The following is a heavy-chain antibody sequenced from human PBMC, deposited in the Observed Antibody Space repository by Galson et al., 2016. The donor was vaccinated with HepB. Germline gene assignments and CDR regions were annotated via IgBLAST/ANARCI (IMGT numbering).Heavy chain of an antibody. CDR2: IWYDETNK. Sequence: SLRLSCAASGFTLSNYNMHWVRQAPGKGLQWVAVIWYDETNKYYGDSVKGRFTISRDNSKNTLYLQMNSLRAEDTAIYYCARGADSSGWYGAIAEYFQHWGQGTLVTVSS. CDR3: ARGADSSGWYGAIAEYFQH. D-gene: IGHD6-13*01. V-gene: IGHV3-33*01. CDR1: GFTLSNYN. J-gene: IGHJ1*01.